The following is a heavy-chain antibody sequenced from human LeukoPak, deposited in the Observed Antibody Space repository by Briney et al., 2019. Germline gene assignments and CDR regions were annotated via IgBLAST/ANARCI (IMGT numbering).Heavy chain of an antibody. CDR2: IIPILGIA. D-gene: IGHD7-27*01. CDR3: ARANWGSENWFDP. J-gene: IGHJ5*02. Sequence: SVKVSCKASGGTFSSYTISWVRQAPGQGLEWMGRIIPILGIANYAQKFQGRATITADKSTSTAYMELSSLRSEDTAVYYCARANWGSENWFDPWGQRTLVTVSS. V-gene: IGHV1-69*02. CDR1: GGTFSSYT.